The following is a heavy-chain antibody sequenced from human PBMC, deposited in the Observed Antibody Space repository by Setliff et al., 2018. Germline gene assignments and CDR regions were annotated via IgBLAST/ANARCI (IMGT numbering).Heavy chain of an antibody. D-gene: IGHD6-6*01. CDR1: GYTFTGHY. J-gene: IGHJ6*03. V-gene: IGHV1-2*02. Sequence: ASVKVSCKASGYTFTGHYIHWVRQAPGQGLEWMGWINPRTGVTNYAQKFKGRVTMTRDTSISTAYMELSRLKYDDTAVYYCVREGVDRRSSTDYRYYMDVWGKGTTVTVSS. CDR3: VREGVDRRSSTDYRYYMDV. CDR2: INPRTGVT.